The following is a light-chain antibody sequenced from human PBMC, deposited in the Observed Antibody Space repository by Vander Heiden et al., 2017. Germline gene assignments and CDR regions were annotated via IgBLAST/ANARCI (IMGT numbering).Light chain of an antibody. J-gene: IGKJ3*01. CDR1: QVISSY. V-gene: IGKV1-27*01. CDR2: SAS. CDR3: QRTNTAPFT. Sequence: DIQLTQSPSSLSAALVGRVTITCRGRQVISSYLNWYRQKTGKVPNLLIYSASNLQSGVPSRLSGSCSGTYFILTISRLQPEDVASFYGQRTNTAPFTFGPGTKVDIK.